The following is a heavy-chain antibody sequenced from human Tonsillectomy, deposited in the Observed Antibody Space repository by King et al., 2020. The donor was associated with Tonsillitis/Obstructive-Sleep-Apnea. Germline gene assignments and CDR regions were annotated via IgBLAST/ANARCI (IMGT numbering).Heavy chain of an antibody. CDR3: ATPLFSNSFIEAYYGMDV. Sequence: QVQPVQSGAEVRKPGASVKVSCKVSGYTLTELSMHWVRQAPGKGLEWMGGFDPEDGETIYAQKFQGRVTMTEATSTDTAYMELSSLRSEDTAVYYCATPLFSNSFIEAYYGMDVWGQGTTVTVSS. J-gene: IGHJ6*02. CDR1: GYTLTELS. V-gene: IGHV1-24*01. CDR2: FDPEDGET. D-gene: IGHD6-6*01.